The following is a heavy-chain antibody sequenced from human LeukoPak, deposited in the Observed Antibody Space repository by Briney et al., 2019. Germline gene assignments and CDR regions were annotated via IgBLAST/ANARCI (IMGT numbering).Heavy chain of an antibody. J-gene: IGHJ4*02. CDR1: GGSISSYY. Sequence: PSETLSLTCTVSGGSISSYYWSWIRQPQGKGLEWIGYIYYSGSTNYNPSLKSRVTISVDTSKNQFSLKLSSVTAADTAVYYCASFDSSSWYVWYWGQGTLVTVSS. V-gene: IGHV4-59*01. CDR2: IYYSGST. CDR3: ASFDSSSWYVWY. D-gene: IGHD6-13*01.